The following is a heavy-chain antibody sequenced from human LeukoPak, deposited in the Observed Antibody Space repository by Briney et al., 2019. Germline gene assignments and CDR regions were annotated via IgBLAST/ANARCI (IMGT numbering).Heavy chain of an antibody. D-gene: IGHD2-15*01. J-gene: IGHJ4*02. V-gene: IGHV1-46*01. CDR1: GYTFTGYY. Sequence: ASVKVSCKASGYTFTGYYMHWVRQAPGQGLEWMGIINPSGGNTNYAQKLQGRVTMTTDTSTSTAYMELRSLRSDDTAVYYCARDYAKYCSGGSCYPNDYWGQGTLVTVSS. CDR2: INPSGGNT. CDR3: ARDYAKYCSGGSCYPNDY.